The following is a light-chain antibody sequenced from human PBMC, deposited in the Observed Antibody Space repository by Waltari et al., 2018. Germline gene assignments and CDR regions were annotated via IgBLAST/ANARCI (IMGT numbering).Light chain of an antibody. CDR2: RAS. Sequence: DIQMTPSPSSLSASVGDTVTITCQASQDIGNNLNWYQQKPGKAPNLLIYRASSLQTGIPSRFSGSGSGTDFSLTISSLQPEDSATYYCQQGYSYPYSFGQGTKVEIK. CDR1: QDIGNN. V-gene: IGKV1-16*01. CDR3: QQGYSYPYS. J-gene: IGKJ2*03.